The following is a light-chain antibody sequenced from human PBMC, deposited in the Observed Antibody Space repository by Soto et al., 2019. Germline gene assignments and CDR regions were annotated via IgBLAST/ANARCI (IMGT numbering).Light chain of an antibody. J-gene: IGKJ1*01. CDR3: QQYNNWWT. CDR1: RSVSSS. V-gene: IGKV3-15*01. Sequence: EIMMTQSPATLSVSPGERATLSCRASRSVSSSLAWYQQKPGQAPRLLIYAASTRATGIPARFSGSGSGTEFTLTINSLQSEDFAVYYCQQYNNWWTFGQGTKVEVK. CDR2: AAS.